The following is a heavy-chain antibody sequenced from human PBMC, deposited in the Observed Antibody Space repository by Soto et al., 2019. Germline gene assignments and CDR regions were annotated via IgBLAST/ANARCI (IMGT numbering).Heavy chain of an antibody. V-gene: IGHV3-23*01. CDR1: GFTVSSYA. D-gene: IGHD3-16*01. CDR2: ISGSGST. CDR3: AKALRFTFTTGYYMDV. Sequence: EVQLLESGGGLVQPGGSLRLSCAASGFTVSSYAMSWVRQAPGKGLEWVSVISGSGSTYSADSVKGRFTISRDSSKNTVYLQMNSLRAAGTAVYYCAKALRFTFTTGYYMDVWGRGTTVTVSS. J-gene: IGHJ6*03.